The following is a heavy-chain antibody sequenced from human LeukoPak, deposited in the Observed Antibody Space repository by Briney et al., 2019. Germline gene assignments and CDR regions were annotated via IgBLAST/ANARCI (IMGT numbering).Heavy chain of an antibody. CDR3: ARRYFDWLQPSYYYYYMDV. V-gene: IGHV4-59*12. CDR1: GGSISSYY. Sequence: SETLSLTCTVSGGSISSYYWSWIRQPPGKGLEWIGYIYYSGSTNYNPSLKSRVTISVDTSKNQFSLKLSSVTAADTAVYYCARRYFDWLQPSYYYYYMDVWGKGTTVTISS. CDR2: IYYSGST. D-gene: IGHD3-9*01. J-gene: IGHJ6*03.